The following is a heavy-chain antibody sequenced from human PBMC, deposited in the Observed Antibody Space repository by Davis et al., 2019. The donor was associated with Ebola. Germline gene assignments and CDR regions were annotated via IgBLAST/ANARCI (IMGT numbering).Heavy chain of an antibody. CDR2: ISYDGSNK. D-gene: IGHD3-3*01. V-gene: IGHV3-30-3*01. CDR1: GFTFCSYA. Sequence: GESLKISCAASGFTFCSYAMHWVRQAPGKGLEWVAVISYDGSNKYYADSVKGRFTISRDNSKNTLYLQMNSLRAEDTAVYYCARDQSSIPGLLFLEWLLGYWGQGTLVTVSS. J-gene: IGHJ4*02. CDR3: ARDQSSIPGLLFLEWLLGY.